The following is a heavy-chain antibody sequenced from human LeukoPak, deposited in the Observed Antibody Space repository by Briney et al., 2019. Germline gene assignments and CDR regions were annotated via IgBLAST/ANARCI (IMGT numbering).Heavy chain of an antibody. J-gene: IGHJ3*02. CDR1: SASINNNY. CDR3: ARVASRTTVVIPYAFDI. CDR2: VNYSGST. V-gene: IGHV4-59*01. Sequence: SETLSLTRSVSSASINNNYWSWIRPPPGKRREWMGFVNYSGSTNYKSSLKSRATISVDTSKNQFSFKLSSVTAADTAVYYCARVASRTTVVIPYAFDIWGQGTMVTVSS. D-gene: IGHD4-23*01.